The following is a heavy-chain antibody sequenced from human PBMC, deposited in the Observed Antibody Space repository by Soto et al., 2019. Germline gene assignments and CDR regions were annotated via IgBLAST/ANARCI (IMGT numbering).Heavy chain of an antibody. CDR2: INPNSGGT. CDR3: ARHPGFSPF. CDR1: GYTFTGYY. J-gene: IGHJ4*02. Sequence: ASVKVSCKASGYTFTGYYMHWVRQAPGQGLEWMGGINPNSGGTNYAQKFQGRVTMTRDTSISTAYMELSRLRSDDTDVYYCARHPGFSPFWGQGTLVTVSS. V-gene: IGHV1-2*02.